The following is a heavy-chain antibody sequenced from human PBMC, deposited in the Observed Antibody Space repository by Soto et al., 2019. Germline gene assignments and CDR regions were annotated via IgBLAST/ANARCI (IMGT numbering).Heavy chain of an antibody. CDR2: IYYSGST. V-gene: IGHV4-39*01. J-gene: IGHJ4*02. Sequence: QLQLQESGPGLVKPSETLSLTCTVSGGSISSSSYYWGWIRQPPGKGLEWIGSIYYSGSTYYNPSLKSSVTLSVDTSKNQFSLKLGSLTAAGTAVYYCARLFLGGYTFDYWGQGTLVTVSS. D-gene: IGHD3-16*01. CDR3: ARLFLGGYTFDY. CDR1: GGSISSSSYY.